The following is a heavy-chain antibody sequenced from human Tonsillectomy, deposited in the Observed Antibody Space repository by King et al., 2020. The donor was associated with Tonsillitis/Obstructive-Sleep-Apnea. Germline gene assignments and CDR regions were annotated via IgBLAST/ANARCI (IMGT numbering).Heavy chain of an antibody. V-gene: IGHV1-46*01. CDR2: IHPRDGTT. D-gene: IGHD3-16*02. CDR3: ARDDVIGRYFDY. CDR1: GYTFTRNY. Sequence: QLVQSVAEVKKPGASVKLCCKASGYTFTRNYIHWVRQAPGQGLELIGIIHPRDGTTTYAQKFQGRVTVTRDTSTSTVYMGLSSLRSEDTAVYYCARDDVIGRYFDYWGQGTLVTVSS. J-gene: IGHJ4*02.